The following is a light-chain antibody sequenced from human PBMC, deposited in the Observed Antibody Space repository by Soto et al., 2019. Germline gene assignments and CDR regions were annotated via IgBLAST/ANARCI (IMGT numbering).Light chain of an antibody. CDR3: LHDALFPYS. V-gene: IGKV1-6*01. CDR2: GIS. J-gene: IGKJ2*03. Sequence: AIQMTQSPSSLSASVGDTVTFTCRASQAIRNDLGWFQQRPGKHPKLLIYGISILPTGVPSRFSGSGSGTDFTLPISGLQPEDFATYYCLHDALFPYSFGQGTRLE. CDR1: QAIRND.